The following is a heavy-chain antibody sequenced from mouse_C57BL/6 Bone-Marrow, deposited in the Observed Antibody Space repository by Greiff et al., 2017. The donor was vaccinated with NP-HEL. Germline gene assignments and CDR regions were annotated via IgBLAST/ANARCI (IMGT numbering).Heavy chain of an antibody. D-gene: IGHD2-5*01. V-gene: IGHV5-15*04. CDR3: ARREGYSNYWYFDV. J-gene: IGHJ1*03. CDR2: ISNLAYSI. CDR1: GFTFSDYG. Sequence: EVNLVESGGGLVQPGGSLKLSCAASGFTFSDYGMAWVRQAPRKGPEWVAFISNLAYSIYYADTVTGRFTISRENAKNTLYLEMSSLRSEDTAMYYCARREGYSNYWYFDVWGTGTTVTVSS.